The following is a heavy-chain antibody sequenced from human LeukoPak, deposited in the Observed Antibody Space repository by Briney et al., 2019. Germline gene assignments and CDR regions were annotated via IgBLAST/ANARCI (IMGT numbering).Heavy chain of an antibody. CDR3: ARGPYSSSWRYYYYGMDV. CDR2: INHSGST. CDR1: GGSFSGYY. Sequence: SETLSLTCAVYGGSFSGYYWSWIRQPPGKGLERIGEINHSGSTNYNPSLKSRVTISVDTSKNQFSLKLSSVTAADTAVYYCARGPYSSSWRYYYYGMDVWGQGTTVTVSS. V-gene: IGHV4-34*01. D-gene: IGHD6-13*01. J-gene: IGHJ6*02.